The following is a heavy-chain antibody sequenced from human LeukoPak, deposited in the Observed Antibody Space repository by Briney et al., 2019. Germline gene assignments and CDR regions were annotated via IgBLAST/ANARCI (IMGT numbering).Heavy chain of an antibody. J-gene: IGHJ1*01. CDR1: GFTFSSYS. Sequence: GGSLRLSCAASGFTFSSYSMNWVRQAPGKGLEWVSYINSNNNTQYYADSVKGRFTISRDNAKNSLYLQMNSLRTEDTAVCYCARDYSSSWTPKYFQHWGQGTLVTVSS. D-gene: IGHD6-13*01. CDR3: ARDYSSSWTPKYFQH. V-gene: IGHV3-48*01. CDR2: INSNNNTQ.